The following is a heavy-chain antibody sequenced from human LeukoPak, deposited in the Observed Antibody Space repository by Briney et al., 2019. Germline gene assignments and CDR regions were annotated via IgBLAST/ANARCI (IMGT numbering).Heavy chain of an antibody. J-gene: IGHJ3*02. D-gene: IGHD3-22*01. V-gene: IGHV4-59*01. CDR1: GGSISSYY. CDR2: IYYSGST. CDR3: ANARGYDSSGYYLVLDAFDI. Sequence: PSETLSLTCTVSGGSISSYYWSWIRQPLGKGLEWIGYIYYSGSTNYNPSLKSRVTISVDTSKNQFSLKLSSVTAADTAVYYCANARGYDSSGYYLVLDAFDIWGQGTMVTVSS.